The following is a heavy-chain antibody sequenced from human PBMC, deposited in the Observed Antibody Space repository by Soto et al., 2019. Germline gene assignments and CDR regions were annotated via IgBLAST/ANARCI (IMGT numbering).Heavy chain of an antibody. CDR3: TTVRGVPPHDYYYYGMDV. V-gene: IGHV3-15*01. CDR1: GFTFSNAW. J-gene: IGHJ6*02. Sequence: GGSLRLSCAASGFTFSNAWMSWVRQAPGKGLEWVGRIKSKTDGGTTDYAAPVKGRFTISRDDSKNTLYLQMNSLKTEDTAVYYCTTVRGVPPHDYYYYGMDVWGQGTTVTVSS. D-gene: IGHD3-10*01. CDR2: IKSKTDGGTT.